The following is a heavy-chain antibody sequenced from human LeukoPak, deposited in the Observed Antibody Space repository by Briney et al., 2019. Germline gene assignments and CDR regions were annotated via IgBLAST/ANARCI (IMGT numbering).Heavy chain of an antibody. Sequence: ASVKVSCKASGYTFTSYYMHWVRQAPGQGLEWMGIINPSGGSTSYAQKFQGRVTMTRDMSTSTVYMELSSLRSDDTAVYYCARLGYCSGGSCYRMRAPNDYWGQGTLVTVSS. V-gene: IGHV1-46*01. CDR3: ARLGYCSGGSCYRMRAPNDY. CDR1: GYTFTSYY. D-gene: IGHD2-15*01. CDR2: INPSGGST. J-gene: IGHJ4*02.